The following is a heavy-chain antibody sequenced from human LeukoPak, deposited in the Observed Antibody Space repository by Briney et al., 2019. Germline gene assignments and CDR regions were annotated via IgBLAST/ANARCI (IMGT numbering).Heavy chain of an antibody. V-gene: IGHV1-69*05. J-gene: IGHJ5*02. D-gene: IGHD1-26*01. CDR3: ARDDGSATLGFDP. CDR2: AIPILGTT. CDR1: GTTFSRSA. Sequence: SVTVSCKASGTTFSRSAISWVWQAPGQGLEGTGGAIPILGTTNYAQKVQDRGSITTDESTSTAYMVVSSLRSVDTAVYYCARDDGSATLGFDPWGQGTLVTVAS.